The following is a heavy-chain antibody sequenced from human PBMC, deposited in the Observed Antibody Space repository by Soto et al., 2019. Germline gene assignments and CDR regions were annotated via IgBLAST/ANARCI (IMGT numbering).Heavy chain of an antibody. Sequence: GESLKISCKGSGYSFTSFWISWVRQMPGKGLEWMGGIDPSDSYPNYSPSFQGHVTISADKSISTAYLQWSSLKASDTAIYYCARTRIGSGWSEIDYWGQGTLVTVSS. D-gene: IGHD6-19*01. CDR3: ARTRIGSGWSEIDY. J-gene: IGHJ4*02. CDR1: GYSFTSFW. V-gene: IGHV5-10-1*01. CDR2: IDPSDSYP.